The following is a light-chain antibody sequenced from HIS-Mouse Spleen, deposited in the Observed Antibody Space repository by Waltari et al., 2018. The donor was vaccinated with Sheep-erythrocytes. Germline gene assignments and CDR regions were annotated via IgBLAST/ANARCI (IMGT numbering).Light chain of an antibody. CDR1: QSVSSSY. J-gene: IGKJ2*01. CDR2: GAS. V-gene: IGKV3-20*01. Sequence: EIVLTQSPGTLSLSPGERATLSCRASQSVSSSYLAWYQQKPGQAPRPLIDGASSRATGVPDRVSGSGSGTDFTLSISRLEPEDVAVYYWQQYGSSPTFGQGTKLEIK. CDR3: QQYGSSPT.